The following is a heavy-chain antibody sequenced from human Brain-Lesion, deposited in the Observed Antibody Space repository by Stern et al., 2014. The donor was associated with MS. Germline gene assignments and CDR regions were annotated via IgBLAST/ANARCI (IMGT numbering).Heavy chain of an antibody. V-gene: IGHV5-51*01. D-gene: IGHD6-6*01. CDR3: ARRGDSSSSGFDY. Sequence: MQLVQSGAEVKKPGESLKISCKGSGYRFTSNWIGWVRQMPGKGLEWMGITWPGGSDTRYSPSFQGQVTISADKSISTAYLQWSSLQASDTAMYYCARRGDSSSSGFDYWGQGTLVIVSS. J-gene: IGHJ4*02. CDR2: TWPGGSDT. CDR1: GYRFTSNW.